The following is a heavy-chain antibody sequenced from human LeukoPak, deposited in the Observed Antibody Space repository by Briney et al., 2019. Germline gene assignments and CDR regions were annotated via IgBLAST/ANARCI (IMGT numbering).Heavy chain of an antibody. J-gene: IGHJ4*02. CDR1: GFTFNSYA. Sequence: GGSLRLSCAASGFTFNSYAMTWVRQAPGKGLEWVSSISGRGDDTYPADSVKGRFTISRDNSKNTLYLQMNSLRAEDTAVYYCAKGQSRDDFWSGYLPHFDYWGQGTLVTVFS. CDR2: ISGRGDDT. CDR3: AKGQSRDDFWSGYLPHFDY. D-gene: IGHD3-3*01. V-gene: IGHV3-23*01.